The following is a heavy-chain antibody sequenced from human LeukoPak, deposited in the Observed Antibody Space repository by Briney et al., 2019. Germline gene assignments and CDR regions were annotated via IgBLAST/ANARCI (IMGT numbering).Heavy chain of an antibody. CDR1: GFTFSSYA. Sequence: GGSLRLSCAASGFTFSSYAMHWVRQAPGKGLEYVSAISSNGGSTYYANSVKGRFTISRDNSKNTLYLQMGSLRAEDMAVYYCARGPPYYGSGIVLSGGDYWGQGTLVTVSS. V-gene: IGHV3-64*01. J-gene: IGHJ4*02. D-gene: IGHD3-10*01. CDR2: ISSNGGST. CDR3: ARGPPYYGSGIVLSGGDY.